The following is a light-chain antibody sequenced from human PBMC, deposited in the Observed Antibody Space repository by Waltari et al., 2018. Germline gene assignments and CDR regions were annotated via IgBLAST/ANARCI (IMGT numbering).Light chain of an antibody. Sequence: ENVLTQSPGALSLSPGERATLSCRASQTVGRSYLAWFQQKPGQAPRLLIYDASNRATGIPGMFSGSGSGTDFTLTINRLEPEDFAVYYCHQSASSPLTFGGGTKVEIK. V-gene: IGKV3-20*01. J-gene: IGKJ4*01. CDR1: QTVGRSY. CDR3: HQSASSPLT. CDR2: DAS.